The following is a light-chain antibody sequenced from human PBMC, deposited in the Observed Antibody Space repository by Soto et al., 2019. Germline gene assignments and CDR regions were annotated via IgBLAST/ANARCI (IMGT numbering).Light chain of an antibody. Sequence: EIVLTHSPGTVSLSPGYRATMSCTASQSVSSYLAWYQQKPGQAPRLLIYGASTRATDIPARFSGSGSGTDFTLTISGLQPEDFVTYYCQQSYSIPPHTFGQGTKVDNK. CDR1: QSVSSY. CDR3: QQSYSIPPHT. CDR2: GAS. V-gene: IGKV3-11*01. J-gene: IGKJ2*01.